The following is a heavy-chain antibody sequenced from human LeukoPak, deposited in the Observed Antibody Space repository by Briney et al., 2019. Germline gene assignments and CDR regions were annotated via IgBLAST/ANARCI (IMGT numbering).Heavy chain of an antibody. J-gene: IGHJ4*02. CDR3: ATGHSDCSSTSCYLYYFDY. V-gene: IGHV1-24*01. D-gene: IGHD2-2*01. Sequence: ASVTVSCKVSGYTLTELSMHWVRQAPGKGLEGMGGFDPEDGETIYAQKFQGRVTMTEDTSTDTAYMELSSLRSEDTAVYYCATGHSDCSSTSCYLYYFDYWGQGTLVTVSS. CDR2: FDPEDGET. CDR1: GYTLTELS.